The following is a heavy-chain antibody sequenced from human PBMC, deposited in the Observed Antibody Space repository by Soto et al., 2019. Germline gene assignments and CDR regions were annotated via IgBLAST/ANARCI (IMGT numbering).Heavy chain of an antibody. CDR3: ARGLIAVAGWDNWFDP. Sequence: SETLSLTCAVSGGSISSGGYSWSWIRQPPGKGLEWIGYIYHSGSTYYNPSLKSRVAISVDRSKNQFSLKLSSVTAADTAVYYCARGLIAVAGWDNWFDPWGQGTLVTVSS. CDR2: IYHSGST. V-gene: IGHV4-30-2*01. CDR1: GGSISSGGYS. D-gene: IGHD6-19*01. J-gene: IGHJ5*02.